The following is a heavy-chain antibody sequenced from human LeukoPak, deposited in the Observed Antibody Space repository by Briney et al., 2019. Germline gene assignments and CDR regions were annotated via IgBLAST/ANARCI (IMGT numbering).Heavy chain of an antibody. CDR3: AREVAVPV. J-gene: IGHJ4*02. Sequence: PGGSLRLSCTASGFTFSSDEMNWVRQAPGKGLEWLSSISSSGTNIYYADSVKGRFTISRDNAKNSLYLQMNSLRVEDTAVYSCAREVAVPVWGQGTLVTVSS. CDR2: ISSSGTNI. CDR1: GFTFSSDE. V-gene: IGHV3-48*03. D-gene: IGHD2-15*01.